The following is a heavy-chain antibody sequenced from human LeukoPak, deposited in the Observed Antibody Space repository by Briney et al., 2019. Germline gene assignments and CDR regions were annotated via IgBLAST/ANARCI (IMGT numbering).Heavy chain of an antibody. Sequence: GESLEISCKGSGYRFTSDSIAWVRQMPGKGLEWMGIIYPSDSETRYSPSCTGQVTISADKSISTAYLQWSSLKASDTAIYYCARSPRWLQLSYYFDYWGQG. D-gene: IGHD5-24*01. V-gene: IGHV5-51*01. CDR1: GYRFTSDS. CDR3: ARSPRWLQLSYYFDY. CDR2: IYPSDSET. J-gene: IGHJ4*02.